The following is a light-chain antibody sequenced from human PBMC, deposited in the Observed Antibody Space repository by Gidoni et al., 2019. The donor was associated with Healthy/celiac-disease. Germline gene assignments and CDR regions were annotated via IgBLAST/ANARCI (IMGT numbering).Light chain of an antibody. CDR3: QQLNSYPLT. V-gene: IGKV1-9*01. J-gene: IGKJ4*01. CDR2: AAS. CDR1: QGISSY. Sequence: IQLTQSPSSLSASVGDRVTITCRASQGISSYLAWYQQKPGKAPKLLIHAASTLQSGVPSRFSGSGSGTDFTLTISSLPPEDFATYYCQQLNSYPLTFGGXTKVEIK.